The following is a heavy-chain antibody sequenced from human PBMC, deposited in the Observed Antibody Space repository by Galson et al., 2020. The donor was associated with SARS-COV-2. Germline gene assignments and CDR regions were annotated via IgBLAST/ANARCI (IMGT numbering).Heavy chain of an antibody. CDR2: INHSGST. Sequence: SQTLSLTCAVYGGSFSGYYWSWIRQPPGKGLEWIGEINHSGSTNYNPSLKSRVTISVDTSKNQFSLKLSSVTAADTAVYYCARAPRGGYYDSSGLYFDYWGQGTLVTVSS. CDR3: ARAPRGGYYDSSGLYFDY. V-gene: IGHV4-34*01. J-gene: IGHJ4*02. D-gene: IGHD3-22*01. CDR1: GGSFSGYY.